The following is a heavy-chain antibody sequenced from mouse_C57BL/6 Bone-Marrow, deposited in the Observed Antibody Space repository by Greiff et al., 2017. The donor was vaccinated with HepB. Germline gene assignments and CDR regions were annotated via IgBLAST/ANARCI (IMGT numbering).Heavy chain of an antibody. D-gene: IGHD1-1*01. CDR2: ISYDGSN. V-gene: IGHV3-6*01. CDR3: ARDPGFYYYGSSFDY. Sequence: EVKLVESGPGLVKPSQSLSLTCSVTGYSITSGYYWNWIRQFPGNKLEWMGYISYDGSNNYNPSLKNRISITRDTSKNQFFLKLNSVTTEDTATYSCARDPGFYYYGSSFDYWGQGTTLTVSS. J-gene: IGHJ2*01. CDR1: GYSITSGYY.